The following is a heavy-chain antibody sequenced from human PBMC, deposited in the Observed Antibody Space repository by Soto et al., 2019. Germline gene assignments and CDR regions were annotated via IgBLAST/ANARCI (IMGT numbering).Heavy chain of an antibody. J-gene: IGHJ5*02. CDR1: GYTFTSYD. V-gene: IGHV1-8*01. CDR2: MNPNSGNT. CDR3: ARERYDFWSGYPTRAFDP. D-gene: IGHD3-3*01. Sequence: GASVKVSCKASGYTFTSYDINWVRQATGQGLEWMGWMNPNSGNTGYAQKFQGRVTMTRNTYISTAYMELSSLRSEDTAVYYCARERYDFWSGYPTRAFDPWGQGTLVTVSS.